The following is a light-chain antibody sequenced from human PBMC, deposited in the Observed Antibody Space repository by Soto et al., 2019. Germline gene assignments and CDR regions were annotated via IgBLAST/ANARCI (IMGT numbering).Light chain of an antibody. Sequence: QAVVTQPPSVSAAPGQKVTISCSGSSSNIGNNYVSWYQQLPGTAPKLLIYENNKRPSGIPDRFSGSKSGTSATLDITGLQTGDEADYYCGTWDSSLSAWVFGGGTKVTVL. CDR1: SSNIGNNY. J-gene: IGLJ3*02. CDR2: ENN. CDR3: GTWDSSLSAWV. V-gene: IGLV1-51*02.